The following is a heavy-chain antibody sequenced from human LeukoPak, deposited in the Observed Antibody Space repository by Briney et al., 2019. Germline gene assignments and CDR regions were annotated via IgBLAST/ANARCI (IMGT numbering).Heavy chain of an antibody. D-gene: IGHD1-26*01. CDR3: ARDDPVFWSYAFDY. CDR1: GFTFSSYS. Sequence: GGSLRLSCAASGFTFSSYSMNWVRQAPGKGLEWVSYISSSSSTIYYADSVKGRFTISRDNAKNSLYLQMNSLRAEDTAVYYCARDDPVFWSYAFDYWGQGTLVTVSS. J-gene: IGHJ4*02. V-gene: IGHV3-48*04. CDR2: ISSSSSTI.